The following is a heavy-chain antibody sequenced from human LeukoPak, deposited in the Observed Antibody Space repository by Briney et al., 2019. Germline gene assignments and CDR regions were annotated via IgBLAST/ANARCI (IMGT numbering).Heavy chain of an antibody. Sequence: GGSLRLSCAASGFTFNNYAMNWVRQAPGKGLEWVSGISGSGGSTYYADSVKGRFTISRDNSKNTLYLQMNRLRAEDAAVYFCAKDPLSYYDSSGYRYFDYWGQGTLVTVSS. V-gene: IGHV3-23*01. CDR1: GFTFNNYA. J-gene: IGHJ4*02. CDR3: AKDPLSYYDSSGYRYFDY. CDR2: ISGSGGST. D-gene: IGHD3-22*01.